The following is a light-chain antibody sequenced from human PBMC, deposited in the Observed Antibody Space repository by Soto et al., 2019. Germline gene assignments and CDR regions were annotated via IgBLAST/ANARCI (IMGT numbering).Light chain of an antibody. Sequence: EIVLTQSPGTLSLSPGERATLSCRASQSVSSRYLAWYQQKAGQAPRLVIYGASSRATGIPDRFSGSGSGTDFTLPISRLEPEDFAVYYCQQYGSSPPITFGGGTKVEIK. CDR2: GAS. CDR1: QSVSSRY. CDR3: QQYGSSPPIT. V-gene: IGKV3-20*01. J-gene: IGKJ4*01.